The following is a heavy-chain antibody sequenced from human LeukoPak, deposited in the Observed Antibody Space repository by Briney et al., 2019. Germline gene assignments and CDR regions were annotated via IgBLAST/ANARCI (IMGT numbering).Heavy chain of an antibody. J-gene: IGHJ3*02. V-gene: IGHV4-4*07. Sequence: SETLSLTRTVSGGSISSYYWSWIRQPAGKGLEWIGRIYTSGSTNYNPSLKSRVTMSVDTSKNQFSLKLSSVTAADTAVYCCARERGNYDAFDIWGQGTMVSVSS. CDR2: IYTSGST. CDR3: ARERGNYDAFDI. CDR1: GGSISSYY. D-gene: IGHD3-10*01.